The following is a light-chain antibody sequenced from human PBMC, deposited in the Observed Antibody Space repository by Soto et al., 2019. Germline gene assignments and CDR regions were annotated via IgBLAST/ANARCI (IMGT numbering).Light chain of an antibody. CDR1: QTISIF. Sequence: DIHMTHSPSSLSASVGDRVTITCRASQTISIFLNWYQQKPGKAPKLLIYGASTLQGGVPSRFSGSGSGTDFTLTISRLQPEDFATYYCQRSYGSPPWTFGQGTKV. CDR3: QRSYGSPPWT. V-gene: IGKV1-39*01. CDR2: GAS. J-gene: IGKJ1*01.